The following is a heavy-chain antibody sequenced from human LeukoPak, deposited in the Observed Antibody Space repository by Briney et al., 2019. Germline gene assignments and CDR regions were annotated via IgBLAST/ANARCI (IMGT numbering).Heavy chain of an antibody. V-gene: IGHV3-20*04. CDR2: INWSGDST. CDR3: ARDPEGAGWFDP. D-gene: IGHD1-14*01. CDR1: GFIFDDYA. Sequence: GGSLRLSCAASGFIFDDYAMSWVRQAPGKGLELVSGINWSGDSTGYADSVRGRFTISRDNAKNSLYLQINSLKAEDTAFYYCARDPEGAGWFDPWGQGTLVTVSS. J-gene: IGHJ5*02.